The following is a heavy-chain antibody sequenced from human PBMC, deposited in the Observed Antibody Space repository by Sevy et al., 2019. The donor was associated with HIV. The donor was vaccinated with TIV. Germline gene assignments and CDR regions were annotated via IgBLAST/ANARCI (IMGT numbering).Heavy chain of an antibody. CDR1: GFTFSSYW. Sequence: GGSLRLSCAASGFTFSSYWMSWVRQAPGKGLEWVANIKQDGSGKYYVDSVKGRFTISRDNAKNSLYLQMNSLRAEDTAVYYCAREWRHDYGDRDYWGQGTLVTVSS. CDR3: AREWRHDYGDRDY. D-gene: IGHD4-17*01. J-gene: IGHJ4*02. V-gene: IGHV3-7*01. CDR2: IKQDGSGK.